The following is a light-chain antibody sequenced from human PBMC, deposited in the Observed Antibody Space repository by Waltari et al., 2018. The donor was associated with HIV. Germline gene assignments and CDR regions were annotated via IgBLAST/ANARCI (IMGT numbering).Light chain of an antibody. V-gene: IGKV3-15*01. CDR3: QQYNNWPPWT. Sequence: EIMMTQSPATLSVSPGERATLSCRASQSVSSNLAWYQQKPGQAPRLLIYGASTRATGIPARFSGSGSGTEFTITISSLQSEDFVVYYCQQYNNWPPWTFGQGTKVEIK. CDR2: GAS. J-gene: IGKJ1*01. CDR1: QSVSSN.